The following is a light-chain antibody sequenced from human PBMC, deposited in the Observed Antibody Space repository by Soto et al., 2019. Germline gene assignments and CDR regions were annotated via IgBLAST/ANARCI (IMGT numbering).Light chain of an antibody. Sequence: DIQMTHSPSTLSPSVGDRVTITCRASQSINSWLAWYQQKPGKAPKLLIYDASSLESGVPSRFSGSGSGTEFTLTISSLQPDDFATYYCQQYNSYSPTFGQGTRLEI. CDR1: QSINSW. V-gene: IGKV1-5*01. J-gene: IGKJ5*01. CDR2: DAS. CDR3: QQYNSYSPT.